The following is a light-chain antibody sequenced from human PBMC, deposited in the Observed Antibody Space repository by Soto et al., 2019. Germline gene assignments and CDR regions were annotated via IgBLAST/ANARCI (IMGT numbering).Light chain of an antibody. V-gene: IGKV3-11*01. CDR1: QSVSSY. CDR3: QQRSNWPPV. J-gene: IGKJ5*01. Sequence: IGLTQSAAALSLSPGERATLSCRASQSVSSYLAWYQQKPGQAPRLLIYDASNRATGIPARFSGSGSGTDFTLTISSLEPEDFAVYYCQQRSNWPPVFGQGTRLEIK. CDR2: DAS.